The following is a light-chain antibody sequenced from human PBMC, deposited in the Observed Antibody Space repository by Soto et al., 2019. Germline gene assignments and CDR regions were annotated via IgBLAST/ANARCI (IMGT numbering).Light chain of an antibody. CDR2: SNN. CDR1: SSNIGSSI. V-gene: IGLV1-44*01. J-gene: IGLJ1*01. CDR3: AAWDDSLNGYV. Sequence: QSVLTQPPSASGTPGQRVTICCSGSSSNIGSSIVNWFQQFPGTAPKLLIYSNNQRPSGVPDRFSGSKSGTSASLAISGLQSEDEADYYCAAWDDSLNGYVFGTGTKVTV.